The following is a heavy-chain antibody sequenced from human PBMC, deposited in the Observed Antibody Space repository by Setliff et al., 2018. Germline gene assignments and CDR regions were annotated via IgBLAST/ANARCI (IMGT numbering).Heavy chain of an antibody. J-gene: IGHJ4*02. CDR1: GFTFSSYN. V-gene: IGHV3-48*01. CDR2: INSRSSTI. Sequence: PGASLKISCAASGFTFSSYNMDWVRQAPGKGLEWVSYINSRSSTIFYADSVKGRFTISRDNAKNSLYLQMNGLRAEDTAVYYRVRDSGNSGMIDYWGQGTPVTVSS. D-gene: IGHD6-25*01. CDR3: VRDSGNSGMIDY.